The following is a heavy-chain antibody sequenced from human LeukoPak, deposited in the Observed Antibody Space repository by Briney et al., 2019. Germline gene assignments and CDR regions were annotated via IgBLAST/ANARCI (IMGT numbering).Heavy chain of an antibody. CDR1: GFTFSSYA. Sequence: PGGSLRLSCAASGFTFSSYAMSWVRQAPGKGLEWVAVISYHGSNKYYADSVKGRFTISRDNSKNTLYLQMNSLRAEDTAVYYCARDSPYYDSSGYYQHAGYYYGMDVWGQGTTVTVSS. V-gene: IGHV3-30-3*01. CDR2: ISYHGSNK. J-gene: IGHJ6*02. D-gene: IGHD3-22*01. CDR3: ARDSPYYDSSGYYQHAGYYYGMDV.